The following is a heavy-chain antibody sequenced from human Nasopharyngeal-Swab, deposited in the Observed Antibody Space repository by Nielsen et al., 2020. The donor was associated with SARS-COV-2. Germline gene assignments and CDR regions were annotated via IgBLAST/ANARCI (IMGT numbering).Heavy chain of an antibody. Sequence: ASVKVSCKASGYTFTGYYMHWVRQAPGHGLEWMGWINPNSGGTNYAQKFQGRVTMTRDTSISTAYMELSRLRSDDTAVYYCARKEATAMEELYYYGMDVWGQGTTVTVSS. J-gene: IGHJ6*02. CDR2: INPNSGGT. CDR3: ARKEATAMEELYYYGMDV. CDR1: GYTFTGYY. D-gene: IGHD5-18*01. V-gene: IGHV1-2*02.